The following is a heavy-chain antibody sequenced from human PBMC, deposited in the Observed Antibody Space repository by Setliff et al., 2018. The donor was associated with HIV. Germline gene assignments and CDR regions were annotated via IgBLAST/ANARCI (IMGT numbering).Heavy chain of an antibody. CDR2: MSGINEAG. J-gene: IGHJ2*01. CDR3: ARVPVADDSSGWYGNWYFDL. CDR1: GYTLTNND. D-gene: IGHD6-19*01. Sequence: GASVKVSCKASGYTLTNNDINWLRQVAGQGLEWIGWMSGINEAGGSAQRFQGRVTMTRDTSISTAYMELSSLRSEDTAVYYCARVPVADDSSGWYGNWYFDLWGPGTRVTVSS. V-gene: IGHV1-8*01.